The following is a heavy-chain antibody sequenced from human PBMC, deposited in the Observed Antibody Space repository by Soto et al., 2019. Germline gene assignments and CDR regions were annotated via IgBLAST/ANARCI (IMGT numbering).Heavy chain of an antibody. CDR2: IYYSGST. V-gene: IGHV4-39*01. Sequence: PSETLSLTCTVSGGSISSSSYYWGWIRQPPGKGLEWIGSIYYSGSTYYNPSLESRVTISVDTSKNQFSLKLSSVTAADTAVYYCARTYYDILTGRKINNWFDPWGQGTLVTVS. CDR3: ARTYYDILTGRKINNWFDP. CDR1: GGSISSSSYY. J-gene: IGHJ5*02. D-gene: IGHD3-9*01.